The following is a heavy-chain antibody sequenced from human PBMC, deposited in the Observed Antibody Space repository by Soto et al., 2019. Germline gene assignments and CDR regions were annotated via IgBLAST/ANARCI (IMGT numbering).Heavy chain of an antibody. V-gene: IGHV3-33*01. CDR1: GFTFSSYG. Sequence: WGSLRLSCAASGFTFSSYGMHWVRQAPGKGLEWVAVIWYDGSNKYYADSVKGRFTISRDNSKNTLYLQMNSLRAEDTAVYYCARDTRAVDEGAGDYYYYGMDVWGQGTTVTVSS. CDR2: IWYDGSNK. CDR3: ARDTRAVDEGAGDYYYYGMDV. J-gene: IGHJ6*02. D-gene: IGHD6-19*01.